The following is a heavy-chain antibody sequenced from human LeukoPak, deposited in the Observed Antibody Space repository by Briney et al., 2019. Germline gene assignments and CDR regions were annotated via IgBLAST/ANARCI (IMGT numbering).Heavy chain of an antibody. J-gene: IGHJ4*02. D-gene: IGHD3-22*01. Sequence: ASVKVSCKASGGTFSSYAISWVRQAPGQGLEWMGRIIPILGIANYAQKFQGRVTITADKSTSTAYMELRSLRSDDTAVYYCARDSTYYDSSGYYHRLDYWGQGTLVTVSS. CDR3: ARDSTYYDSSGYYHRLDY. CDR2: IIPILGIA. V-gene: IGHV1-69*04. CDR1: GGTFSSYA.